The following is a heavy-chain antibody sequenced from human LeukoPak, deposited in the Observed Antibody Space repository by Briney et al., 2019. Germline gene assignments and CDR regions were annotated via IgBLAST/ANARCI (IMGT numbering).Heavy chain of an antibody. V-gene: IGHV3-30-3*01. Sequence: GGSLRLSCAASGFTVSSNYMNWVRQAPGKGLEWVAIISYDGSNKYYADSVKGRFTISRDNSKNTLYLQMNSLRAEDTAVYYCAGPNSCSGGSCYTGGNLRTDYYYYYGMDVWGQGTTVTVSS. CDR1: GFTVSSNY. J-gene: IGHJ6*02. CDR2: ISYDGSNK. CDR3: AGPNSCSGGSCYTGGNLRTDYYYYYGMDV. D-gene: IGHD2-15*01.